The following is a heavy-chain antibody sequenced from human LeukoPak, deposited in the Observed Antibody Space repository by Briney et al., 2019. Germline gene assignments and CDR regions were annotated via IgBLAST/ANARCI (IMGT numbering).Heavy chain of an antibody. CDR2: INHSGST. CDR3: ARGAIAAAGTLTDY. CDR1: GGSFSGYY. V-gene: IGHV4-34*01. D-gene: IGHD6-13*01. Sequence: SETLSLTCAVYGGSFSGYYWSWIRQPPGKGLEWIGEINHSGSTNYNPSLKSRVTISVDTSKNQFSLKLSSVTAADTAVYYCARGAIAAAGTLTDYWGQGTLVTVSS. J-gene: IGHJ4*02.